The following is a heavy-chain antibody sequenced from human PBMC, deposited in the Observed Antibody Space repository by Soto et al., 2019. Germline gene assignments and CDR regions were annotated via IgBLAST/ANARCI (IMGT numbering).Heavy chain of an antibody. D-gene: IGHD3-16*01. J-gene: IGHJ4*02. CDR2: ITTSNGSR. CDR3: TRRTLGVFEY. CDR1: GYSLTSYG. V-gene: IGHV1-18*04. Sequence: ASVKVSCKASGYSLTSYGISWVRLVPGQGLEWMAWITTSNGSRNFARKFQDRVSLTADISTSTVYMELRSLTSDDTAVYYCTRRTLGVFEYWGQGTLVTVSS.